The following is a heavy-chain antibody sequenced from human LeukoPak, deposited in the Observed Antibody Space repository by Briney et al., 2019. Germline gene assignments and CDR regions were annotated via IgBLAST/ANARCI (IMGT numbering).Heavy chain of an antibody. CDR1: GGSISSNSYY. CDR3: AKALWSGSGYYGDY. V-gene: IGHV4-39*01. D-gene: IGHD3-22*01. Sequence: SETLSLTCAVSGGSISSNSYYWGWIRQPPGKGLEWIGSIYYSGSTYYNPSLKSRVTISVDTSKNQFSLKLSSVTAADTAVYYCAKALWSGSGYYGDYWGQGTLVTVSS. CDR2: IYYSGST. J-gene: IGHJ4*02.